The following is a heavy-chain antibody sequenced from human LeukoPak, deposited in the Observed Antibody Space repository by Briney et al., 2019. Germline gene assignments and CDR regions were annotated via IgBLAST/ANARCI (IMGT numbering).Heavy chain of an antibody. D-gene: IGHD2-2*02. V-gene: IGHV4-59*01. Sequence: PSETLSLTCAVYGGSFSGYYWSWIRQPPGKGLEWIGYIYYSGSTNYNPSLKSRVTISVDTSKNQFSLKLSSVTAADTAVYYCAGSPRSYTVGWFDPWGQGTLVTVSS. CDR2: IYYSGST. J-gene: IGHJ5*02. CDR1: GGSFSGYY. CDR3: AGSPRSYTVGWFDP.